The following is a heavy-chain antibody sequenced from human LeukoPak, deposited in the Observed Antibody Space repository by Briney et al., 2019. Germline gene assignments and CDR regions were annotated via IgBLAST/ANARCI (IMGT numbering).Heavy chain of an antibody. Sequence: PGGSLRLSCAASGFTFSTYWLYWVRQAPGKGMVWVSRISGDGSDTEYADSMKGRFTVSRDNAKNTLYLQMNSLRAEDTAVYYCARVRTDSSGYYYEGFDYWGQGTLVTVSS. CDR1: GFTFSTYW. CDR3: ARVRTDSSGYYYEGFDY. CDR2: ISGDGSDT. V-gene: IGHV3-74*03. D-gene: IGHD3-22*01. J-gene: IGHJ4*02.